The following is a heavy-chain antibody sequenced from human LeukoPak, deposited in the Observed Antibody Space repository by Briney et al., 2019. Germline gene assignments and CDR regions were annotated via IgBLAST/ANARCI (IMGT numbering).Heavy chain of an antibody. Sequence: SETLSLTCTVSGGSISSYYWSWIRQPPGKGLEWIGYIYHSGSTTYNPSLKSRVTMSIDTSKNQFSLNLSSVTAADTAVYYCARYIPNYFDSSGNFDYWGQGTLVIVSS. CDR1: GGSISSYY. D-gene: IGHD3-22*01. CDR3: ARYIPNYFDSSGNFDY. V-gene: IGHV4-59*01. J-gene: IGHJ4*02. CDR2: IYHSGST.